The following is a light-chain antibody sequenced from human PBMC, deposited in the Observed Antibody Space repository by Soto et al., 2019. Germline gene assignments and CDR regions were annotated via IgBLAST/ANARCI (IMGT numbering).Light chain of an antibody. CDR3: QQFEDFPRAII. CDR2: DAS. V-gene: IGKV1-33*01. J-gene: IGKJ5*01. Sequence: DIQMTQSPSSLSASVGDRVTITCRSSQDISTYLNWYQQKPGKAPKLLIYDASNLETGVPSRFSGSGSGTDFTCTISSLQPEDIATYYCQQFEDFPRAIIFGQGTRLEIK. CDR1: QDISTY.